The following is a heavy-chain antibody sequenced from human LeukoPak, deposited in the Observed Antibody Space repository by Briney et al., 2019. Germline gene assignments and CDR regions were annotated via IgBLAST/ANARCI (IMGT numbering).Heavy chain of an antibody. J-gene: IGHJ4*02. CDR3: ARDTYIYGSSAYYFDY. D-gene: IGHD5-18*01. Sequence: ASVKVSCKASGYTFTSYFLHWVRQAPGQGLEWMGIINPSGGRTSYAQKFQGRVTMTRDTSTSTVYMELSSLRSEDTAVYYCARDTYIYGSSAYYFDYWGQGTLVTVSS. V-gene: IGHV1-46*01. CDR2: INPSGGRT. CDR1: GYTFTSYF.